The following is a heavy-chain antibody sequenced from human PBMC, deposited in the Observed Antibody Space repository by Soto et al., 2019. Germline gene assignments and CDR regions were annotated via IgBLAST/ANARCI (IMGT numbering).Heavy chain of an antibody. CDR2: SSGRGGRG. J-gene: IGHJ4*02. CDR3: AKDLDDYSSAIDF. Sequence: SGGSLRLSCVGSGFSLRKYAMNWVRPAPGKGLEWVSGSSGRGGRGRGFYADPVKGRFTISRDNSKNTLYLEMNSLRAEDTAVYYCAKDLDDYSSAIDFWGQGTLVTVSS. CDR1: GFSLRKYA. D-gene: IGHD4-4*01. V-gene: IGHV3-23*01.